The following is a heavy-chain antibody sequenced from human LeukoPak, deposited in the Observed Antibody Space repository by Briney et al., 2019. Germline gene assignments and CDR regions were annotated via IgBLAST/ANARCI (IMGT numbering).Heavy chain of an antibody. Sequence: GGSLRPSCAASGFTFSGYAMGWVRRAPGKGLEWVSTISGSGGTTYYADSVKGRFTISRDNSKNTLYLQMNSLRAEDTAVYYCAKDRGYSYAYLDYWGQGTLVTVSS. CDR2: ISGSGGTT. V-gene: IGHV3-23*01. CDR1: GFTFSGYA. CDR3: AKDRGYSYAYLDY. J-gene: IGHJ4*02. D-gene: IGHD5-18*01.